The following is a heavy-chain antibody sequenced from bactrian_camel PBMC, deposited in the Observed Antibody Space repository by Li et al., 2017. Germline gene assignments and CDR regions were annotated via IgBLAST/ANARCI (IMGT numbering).Heavy chain of an antibody. J-gene: IGHJ4*01. CDR2: IDRGGAT. V-gene: IGHV3S55*01. CDR1: ADALMY. CDR3: AASRLGSTINWRHERRWGY. D-gene: IGHD4*01. Sequence: VQLVESGGGSAQVGGSLRLSCSASADALMYMAWFREAPGKGREGVAFIDRGGATNYAWSVKVRFTISKDNANNALYLQMNSLKPEDTAMYYCAASRLGSTINWRHERRWGYWGQGTQVTVS.